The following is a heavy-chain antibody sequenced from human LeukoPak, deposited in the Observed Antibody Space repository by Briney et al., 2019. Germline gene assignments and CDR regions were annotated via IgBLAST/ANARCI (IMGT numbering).Heavy chain of an antibody. Sequence: GGSLRLSCAASGFTFSSYEMNWVRQAPGKGLEWVSYISSSGSTIYYADSVKGRFTFSRDNAKNSLYLQMNSLRAEDTAVYYCARVGISDAFDIWGQGTMVTVSS. V-gene: IGHV3-48*03. CDR1: GFTFSSYE. D-gene: IGHD2-15*01. CDR3: ARVGISDAFDI. J-gene: IGHJ3*02. CDR2: ISSSGSTI.